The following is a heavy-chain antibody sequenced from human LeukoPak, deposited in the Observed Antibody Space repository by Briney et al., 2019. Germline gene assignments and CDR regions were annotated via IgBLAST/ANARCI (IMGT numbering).Heavy chain of an antibody. J-gene: IGHJ6*03. D-gene: IGHD3-10*01. Sequence: GGSLRLSCAASGFTFSSFAMSWVRQAPGKGLEWVSAISGSGGNTYYADSVKGRFTISRDNSKNTLYLQMNSLRAEDTAVYFCAKGTMLRGLIILNFYYYMDVWGKGTTVTVSS. CDR2: ISGSGGNT. V-gene: IGHV3-23*01. CDR1: GFTFSSFA. CDR3: AKGTMLRGLIILNFYYYMDV.